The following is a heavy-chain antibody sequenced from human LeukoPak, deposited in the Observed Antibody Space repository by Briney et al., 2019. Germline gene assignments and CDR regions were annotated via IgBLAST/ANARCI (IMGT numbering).Heavy chain of an antibody. CDR2: IHPNSGGT. D-gene: IGHD6-19*01. CDR3: ARDQGGWYPDAFDI. J-gene: IGHJ3*02. V-gene: IGHV1-2*02. Sequence: EASVKVSCKASGYTFTDYYMNWVRQAPGQGLEWMGWIHPNSGGTNYAQKFQDRVTMTRDTSTSTFYMELSSLRSDDTAVYYCARDQGGWYPDAFDIWGQGTMVTVSS. CDR1: GYTFTDYY.